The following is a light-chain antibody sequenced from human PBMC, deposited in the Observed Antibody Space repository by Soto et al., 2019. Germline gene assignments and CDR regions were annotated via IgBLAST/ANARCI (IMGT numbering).Light chain of an antibody. J-gene: IGKJ1*01. CDR3: QHYGGSPRT. Sequence: EIVLTQSPGTLSLSPGERATLSCRASQSVSSNYLAWYQQKPGQAPRLLIYGASSRATGIPDRFSGSGSGTDFTLTISRLEPEDFAVYYCQHYGGSPRTFGQGTKVEVK. V-gene: IGKV3-20*01. CDR2: GAS. CDR1: QSVSSNY.